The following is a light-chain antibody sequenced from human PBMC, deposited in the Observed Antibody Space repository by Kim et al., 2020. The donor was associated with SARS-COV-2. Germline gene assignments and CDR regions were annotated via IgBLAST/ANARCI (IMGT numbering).Light chain of an antibody. CDR1: QTVSSNS. CDR2: SAS. CDR3: QQSGSSPLT. J-gene: IGKJ4*01. Sequence: PGERATLSCRASQTVSSNSLAWYQQKPGQAPRLLIYSASSRANGIPDTFSGSGSGTDFTLTISRLEPEDFAVYYCQQSGSSPLTFGGGTKVDIK. V-gene: IGKV3-20*01.